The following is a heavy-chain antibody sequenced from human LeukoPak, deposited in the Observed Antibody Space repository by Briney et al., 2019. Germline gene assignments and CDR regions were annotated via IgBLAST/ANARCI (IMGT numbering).Heavy chain of an antibody. CDR3: AKSGGYGLIDY. CDR2: IYDSGST. Sequence: PSETLSLTCTVSGASLSTYSCVWIRQPPGKGLEWIGNIYDSGSTYYNASLQSRVTISIDTSKNQFSLRLSSVTAADTAMYYCAKSGGYGLIDYWGQGTLVTVSS. CDR1: GASLSTYS. D-gene: IGHD1-26*01. V-gene: IGHV4-59*04. J-gene: IGHJ4*02.